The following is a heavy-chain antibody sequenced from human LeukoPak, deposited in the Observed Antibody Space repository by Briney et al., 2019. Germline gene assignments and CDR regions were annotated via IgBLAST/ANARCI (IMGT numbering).Heavy chain of an antibody. Sequence: PGRSLRLSCAASGFTFSSYAMHWVRQAPGKGLEWVAVISYDGSNKYYADSVKGRFTISRDNSKNTLYLQMNSLRAEDTAVYYCARSLSNWNSLDYWGQGALVTVSS. D-gene: IGHD1-1*01. CDR1: GFTFSSYA. J-gene: IGHJ4*02. CDR3: ARSLSNWNSLDY. V-gene: IGHV3-30-3*01. CDR2: ISYDGSNK.